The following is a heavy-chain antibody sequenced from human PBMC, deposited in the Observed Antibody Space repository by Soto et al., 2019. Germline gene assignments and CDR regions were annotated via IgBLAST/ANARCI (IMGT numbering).Heavy chain of an antibody. CDR1: GGSISSGDYY. Sequence: SETLSLTCTVSGGSISSGDYYWSWIRQPPGKGLEWIGYIYYSGSTYYNPSLKSRVTISVDTSKNQFSLKLSSVTAADTAVYYCARVLGYCSSTSCYGLDYWGQGTLVTVSS. D-gene: IGHD2-2*01. CDR2: IYYSGST. CDR3: ARVLGYCSSTSCYGLDY. J-gene: IGHJ4*02. V-gene: IGHV4-30-4*01.